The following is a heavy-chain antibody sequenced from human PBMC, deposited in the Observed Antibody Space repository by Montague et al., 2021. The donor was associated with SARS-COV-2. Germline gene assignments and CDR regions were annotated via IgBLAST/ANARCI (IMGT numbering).Heavy chain of an antibody. CDR2: IWYDGSNK. CDR1: GFTFSSYG. J-gene: IGHJ6*03. V-gene: IGHV3-33*01. D-gene: IGHD5-18*01. CDR3: ARDSYGYYYYMDV. Sequence: SLRLSCAASGFTFSSYGMHWVRQAPGKGLEWVAVIWYDGSNKYYADSVKGRFTISRDNSKNTLYLQMNSLRAEDTAVYYCARDSYGYYYYMDVWGKGTTGTGSS.